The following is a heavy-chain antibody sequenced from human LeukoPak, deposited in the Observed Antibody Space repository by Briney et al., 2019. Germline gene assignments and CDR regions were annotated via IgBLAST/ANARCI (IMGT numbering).Heavy chain of an antibody. Sequence: PGGSLRLSCAASGFSFSSFSMNWVRQAPGKGLEWVSSISSGTTFIDYADSVKGRFTISRDNAKDSLYLQMNSLRAEDTAVYYCARGEPGFGGLPTVLDNWGQGALVTVSS. CDR3: ARGEPGFGGLPTVLDN. V-gene: IGHV3-21*01. CDR2: ISSGTTFI. D-gene: IGHD4-23*01. J-gene: IGHJ4*02. CDR1: GFSFSSFS.